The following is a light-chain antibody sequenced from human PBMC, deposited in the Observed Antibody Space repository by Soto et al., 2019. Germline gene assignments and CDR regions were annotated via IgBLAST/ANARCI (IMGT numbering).Light chain of an antibody. CDR1: QSISSY. CDR3: QQSYSTPYT. J-gene: IGKJ2*01. Sequence: DIQMTQSPSSLSASVGGRVTITCRASQSISSYLSWYQQVPGNAPKLLIYVASNLQSGVPSRFSCSGSATDFTLTITSLQPEDFATYYCQQSYSTPYTFGQGTSLEIK. CDR2: VAS. V-gene: IGKV1-39*01.